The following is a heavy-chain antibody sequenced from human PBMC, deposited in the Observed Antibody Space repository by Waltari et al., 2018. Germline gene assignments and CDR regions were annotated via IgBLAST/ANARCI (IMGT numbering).Heavy chain of an antibody. CDR3: AKCSVVAMDGYIDY. J-gene: IGHJ4*02. CDR1: GFTFGSSW. V-gene: IGHV3-7*03. CDR2: IKTDGSET. D-gene: IGHD2-21*01. Sequence: EVQVVESGGGLVQPGVSLRLSCSASGFTFGSSWLTWVRQAPGKGVEWVANIKTDGSETYYVDSVKGRFTISRDNTKNSLYLQMSSLRAEDTAFYYCAKCSVVAMDGYIDYWGQGTLVTVSS.